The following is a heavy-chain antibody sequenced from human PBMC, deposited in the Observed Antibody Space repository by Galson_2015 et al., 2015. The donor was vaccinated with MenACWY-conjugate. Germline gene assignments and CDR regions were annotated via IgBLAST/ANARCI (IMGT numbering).Heavy chain of an antibody. CDR3: GTTCSSPGYNYYIDV. D-gene: IGHD6-6*01. J-gene: IGHJ6*03. V-gene: IGHV3-23*01. CDR1: GFALSNSC. CDR2: ISGSGGNT. Sequence: LRLSCGAAGFALSNSCMGCVRHEPGGEAEGGSAISGSGGNTYYADSVKGRFNISRDNSKNTLYLQINSLRSEDTAVYYCGTTCSSPGYNYYIDVWGRGTAVTVSS.